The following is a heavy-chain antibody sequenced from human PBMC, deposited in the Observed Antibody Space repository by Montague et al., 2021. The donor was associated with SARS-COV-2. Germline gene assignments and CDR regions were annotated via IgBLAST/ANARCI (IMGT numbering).Heavy chain of an antibody. CDR1: GFSISSYD. Sequence: SLRLSCAASGFSISSYDLNWVRQAPGKGLEWISGITSSDSTTYYADSVKGRFTISRDNAKNSVSLQMNSLRVDDTAVYYCARDRLIMGATCPYYYYFGLDVWGQGTTVAVSS. D-gene: IGHD3-9*01. CDR3: ARDRLIMGATCPYYYYFGLDV. CDR2: ITSSDSTT. J-gene: IGHJ6*02. V-gene: IGHV3-48*03.